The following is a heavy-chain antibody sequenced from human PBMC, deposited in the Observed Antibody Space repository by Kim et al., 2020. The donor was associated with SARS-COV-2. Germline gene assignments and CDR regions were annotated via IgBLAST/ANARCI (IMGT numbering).Heavy chain of an antibody. J-gene: IGHJ6*02. CDR1: GFTFSSYD. D-gene: IGHD3-10*01. CDR2: IGTAGDT. Sequence: GGSLRLSCAASGFTFSSYDMHWVRQATGKGLEWVSAIGTAGDTYYPGSVKGRFTISRENAKNSLYLQMNSLRAGDTAVYYCARDRYYYGSGSLYYYYYGMDVWGQGTTGTVSS. V-gene: IGHV3-13*01. CDR3: ARDRYYYGSGSLYYYYYGMDV.